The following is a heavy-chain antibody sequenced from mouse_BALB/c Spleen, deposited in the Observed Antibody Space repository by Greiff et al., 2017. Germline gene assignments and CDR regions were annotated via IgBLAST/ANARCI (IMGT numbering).Heavy chain of an antibody. CDR3: ARDDGMGFDY. Sequence: VQLQESGPGLVAPSQSLSITCTVSGFSLTSYGVHWVRQPPGKGLEWLGVIWAGGSTNYNSALMSRLSISKDNSKSQVFLKMNSLQTDDTAMYYCARDDGMGFDYWGQGTTLTVSS. D-gene: IGHD2-3*01. V-gene: IGHV2-9*02. J-gene: IGHJ2*01. CDR2: IWAGGST. CDR1: GFSLTSYG.